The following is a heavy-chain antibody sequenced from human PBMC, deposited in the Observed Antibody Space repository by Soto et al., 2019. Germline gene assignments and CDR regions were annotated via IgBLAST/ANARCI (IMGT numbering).Heavy chain of an antibody. D-gene: IGHD3-16*02. CDR1: SGSISSDNW. CDR2: IYHTGST. J-gene: IGHJ4*02. Sequence: SETLSLTCAVSSGSISSDNWWSWVRQPPGEGLEWIGEIYHTGSTNYNPSLKSRLTILVDKSKNQCSLTLTSVTAADTAVYFCASRAPSRGQFIIDYWAPGXLVTVSS. CDR3: ASRAPSRGQFIIDY. V-gene: IGHV4-4*02.